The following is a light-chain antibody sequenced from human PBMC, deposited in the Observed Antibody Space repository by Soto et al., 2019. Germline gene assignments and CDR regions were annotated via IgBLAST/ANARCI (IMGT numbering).Light chain of an antibody. CDR3: SSYVGDYSLV. CDR2: EVN. CDR1: SSDVGGYPY. J-gene: IGLJ3*02. V-gene: IGLV2-8*01. Sequence: QSALTQPPSASGSPGQSVTISCTGNSSDVGGYPYVSWYQQHPGKAPKLMIYEVNKRPSGVPDRFSGSKSGNTASLTVSRLQAEDAADYYCSSYVGDYSLVFGGGTKLTV.